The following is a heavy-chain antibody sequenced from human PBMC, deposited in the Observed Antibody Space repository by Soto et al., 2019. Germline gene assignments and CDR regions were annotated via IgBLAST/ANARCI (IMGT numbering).Heavy chain of an antibody. CDR1: GGSINTRDYC. D-gene: IGHD4-17*01. CDR3: ARQSARWVNYYMDV. J-gene: IGHJ6*03. Sequence: SVTLSLTCSVSGGSINTRDYCWSWISQPPGKGLEWIGSIYYSGSTYYNPSLKSRVTISVDTSKNQFSLKLSSVTAADTAVYYCARQSARWVNYYMDVWGKGTTVTVSS. V-gene: IGHV4-39*01. CDR2: IYYSGST.